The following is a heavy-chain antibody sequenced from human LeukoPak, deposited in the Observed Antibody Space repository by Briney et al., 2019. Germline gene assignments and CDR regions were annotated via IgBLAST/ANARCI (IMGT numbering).Heavy chain of an antibody. D-gene: IGHD4-17*01. J-gene: IGHJ3*02. Sequence: PGGSLRLSCAASGFTFSDYTMNWVRQAPGKGLEWVSSISSGGTYKYYADSVKGRFTISRDNAQNSLYLQMNSLRAEDSSVYYCARPTTVTTISADAFDIWGQGTMVTVSS. CDR1: GFTFSDYT. CDR2: ISSGGTYK. V-gene: IGHV3-21*01. CDR3: ARPTTVTTISADAFDI.